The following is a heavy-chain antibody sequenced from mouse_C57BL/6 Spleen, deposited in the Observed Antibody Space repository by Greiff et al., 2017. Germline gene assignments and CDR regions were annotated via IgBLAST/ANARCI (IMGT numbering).Heavy chain of an antibody. CDR2: IDPSDSYT. Sequence: QVQLQQPGAELVMPGASVKLSCKASGYTFTSYWMHWVKQRPGQGLEWIGEIDPSDSYTNYNQKFKGKSTLTVDKSSSTAYMQLSSLTSEDSAVYYCARIGNFGSGYWGQGTTLTVSS. D-gene: IGHD1-1*01. CDR1: GYTFTSYW. CDR3: ARIGNFGSGY. V-gene: IGHV1-69*01. J-gene: IGHJ2*01.